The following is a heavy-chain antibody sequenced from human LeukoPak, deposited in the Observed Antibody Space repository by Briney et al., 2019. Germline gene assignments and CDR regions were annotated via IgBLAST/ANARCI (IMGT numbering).Heavy chain of an antibody. CDR2: ISGSGGST. CDR1: GFTFSSYA. V-gene: IGHV3-23*01. J-gene: IGHJ2*01. Sequence: PGGSLRLSCAASGFTFSSYAMSWVRQAPGKGLEWVSAISGSGGSTYYADSVKGRFTISRDNSKNTLYLQMNSLRAEDTAVYYCAKDRHYYDSSGYYYWNFDLWGRDALVTVSS. D-gene: IGHD3-22*01. CDR3: AKDRHYYDSSGYYYWNFDL.